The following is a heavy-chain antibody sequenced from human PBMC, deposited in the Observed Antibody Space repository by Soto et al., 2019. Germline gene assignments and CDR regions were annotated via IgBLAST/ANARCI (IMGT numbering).Heavy chain of an antibody. CDR3: ARERVSDGYNYFDY. D-gene: IGHD5-12*01. CDR1: GGTFSSYT. V-gene: IGHV1-69*04. Sequence: SVKVSCKASGGTFSSYTISWVRQAPGQGLEWMGRIIPILGIANYAQKFQGRVTITADKSTSTAYMELSSLRSEDTAVYYCARERVSDGYNYFDYWGQGTLVTVSS. J-gene: IGHJ4*02. CDR2: IIPILGIA.